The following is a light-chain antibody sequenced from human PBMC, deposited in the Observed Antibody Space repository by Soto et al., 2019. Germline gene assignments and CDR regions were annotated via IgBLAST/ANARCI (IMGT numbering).Light chain of an antibody. Sequence: EIVMTQSPATLSVSPGERATLSCSARQSVSSNLAWYQQKPGQAPRLLVYGASTRATGIPARFSGSGSGTQFTLTITSLQSEDFAVYYCQQHNNWPLTFGGGTKVDIK. CDR1: QSVSSN. CDR2: GAS. V-gene: IGKV3-15*01. J-gene: IGKJ4*01. CDR3: QQHNNWPLT.